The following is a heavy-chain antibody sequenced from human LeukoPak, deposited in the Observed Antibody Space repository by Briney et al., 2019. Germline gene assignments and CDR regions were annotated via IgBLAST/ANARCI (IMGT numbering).Heavy chain of an antibody. V-gene: IGHV3-7*01. J-gene: IGHJ6*03. D-gene: IGHD2-2*01. Sequence: GGSLRLSCAASGFTFSSYWMSRVRQAPGKGLEWVANVKQDGSEKYYVDSVKGRFTISRDNAKNSLYLQMNSLRAEDTAVYYCARRDVSSTYYYYYMDVWGKGTTVTVSS. CDR1: GFTFSSYW. CDR2: VKQDGSEK. CDR3: ARRDVSSTYYYYYMDV.